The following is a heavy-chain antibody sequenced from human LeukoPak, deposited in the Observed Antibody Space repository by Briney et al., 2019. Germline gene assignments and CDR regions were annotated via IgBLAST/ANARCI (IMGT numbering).Heavy chain of an antibody. V-gene: IGHV3-9*01. D-gene: IGHD1-26*01. CDR2: ISWNSGSI. Sequence: GRSLRLSCAASGFSFDDYAMHWVRQAPGKGLEWVSGISWNSGSIGYADSVKGRFTISRDNAKNSLYLQMNSLRAEDTALYYCAKSRGSSYGILDYWGQGTLVTVSS. CDR1: GFSFDDYA. CDR3: AKSRGSSYGILDY. J-gene: IGHJ4*02.